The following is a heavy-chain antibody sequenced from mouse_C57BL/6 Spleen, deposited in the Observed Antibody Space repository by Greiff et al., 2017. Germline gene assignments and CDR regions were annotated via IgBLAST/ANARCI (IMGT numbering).Heavy chain of an antibody. CDR3: TSYYSNYRGDLDY. Sequence: VQLKESGAELVRPGASVKLSCTASGFNIKDDYMHWVKQRPEQGLEWIGWIDPENGDTEYASKFQGKATITADTSSNTAYLQLSSLTSEDTAVYYCTSYYSNYRGDLDYWGQGTSVTVSS. J-gene: IGHJ4*01. CDR2: IDPENGDT. D-gene: IGHD2-5*01. CDR1: GFNIKDDY. V-gene: IGHV14-4*01.